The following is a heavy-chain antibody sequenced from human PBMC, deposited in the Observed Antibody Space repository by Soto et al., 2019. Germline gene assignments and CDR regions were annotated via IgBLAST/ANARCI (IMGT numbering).Heavy chain of an antibody. D-gene: IGHD3-3*01. J-gene: IGHJ3*01. Sequence: QVQLVQSGAEVKRPGASVKVACKASGYTFTNYDINWVRQAPGQGLEWMGWMNPNTGSTGYAQRFQGSVTMTRNTSINTAYMELSSLIAEDAAVYYCATNYAFWSGYSHSREGGCVVWGHGTLVIVSS. CDR1: GYTFTNYD. CDR2: MNPNTGST. CDR3: ATNYAFWSGYSHSREGGCVV. V-gene: IGHV1-8*01.